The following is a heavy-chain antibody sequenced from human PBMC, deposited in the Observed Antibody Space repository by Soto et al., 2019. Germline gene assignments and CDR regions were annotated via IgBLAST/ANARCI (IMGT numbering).Heavy chain of an antibody. CDR2: INHSGST. Sequence: QVQLQQWGAGLLKPSETLSLTCAVYGGSFSGYYWCWIRQPPGKGLEWIGEINHSGSTNYNPSLKSRVTISVDTSKNQCSLKLSSVTAADTAVYYCARRGRYCSGGSCYSIAFDIWGQGTMVTVSS. D-gene: IGHD2-15*01. CDR3: ARRGRYCSGGSCYSIAFDI. V-gene: IGHV4-34*01. CDR1: GGSFSGYY. J-gene: IGHJ3*02.